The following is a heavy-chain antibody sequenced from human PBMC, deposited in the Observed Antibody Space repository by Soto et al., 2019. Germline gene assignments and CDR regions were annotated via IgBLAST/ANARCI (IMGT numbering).Heavy chain of an antibody. CDR3: ARGHTSGYYGGFDY. V-gene: IGHV4-30-4*01. CDR1: GGSISSGDYY. CDR2: IYYSGST. J-gene: IGHJ4*02. D-gene: IGHD3-3*01. Sequence: SETLSLTCTVSGGSISSGDYYWSWIRQPPGKGLEWIGYIYYSGSTYYNPSLKSRVTISVDTSKNQFSLKLSSVTAADTAVYYRARGHTSGYYGGFDYWGQGTLVTVSS.